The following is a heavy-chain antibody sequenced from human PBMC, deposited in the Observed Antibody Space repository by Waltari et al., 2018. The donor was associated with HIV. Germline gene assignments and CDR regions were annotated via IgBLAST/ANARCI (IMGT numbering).Heavy chain of an antibody. CDR1: GFTFRSHG. V-gene: IGHV3-33*01. CDR3: AREDLLYCGGDCYPGDY. D-gene: IGHD2-21*02. J-gene: IGHJ4*02. CDR2: IWYDGSNK. Sequence: QVQLVESGGGVVQPGRSLRLSCAASGFTFRSHGMHWVRQAPGKGLEWVAVIWYDGSNKYYADSVKGRFTISRDNSKNTLYLQMNSLRAEDTAVYYCAREDLLYCGGDCYPGDYWGQGTLVTVSS.